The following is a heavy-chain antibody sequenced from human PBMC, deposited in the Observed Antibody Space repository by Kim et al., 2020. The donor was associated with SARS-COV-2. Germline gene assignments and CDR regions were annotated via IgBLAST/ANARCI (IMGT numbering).Heavy chain of an antibody. Sequence: AQKFQGRVTITADKSTSTAYMELSSLRSEDTAVYYCARARIAAAGPLVDYWGQGTLVTVSS. CDR3: ARARIAAAGPLVDY. D-gene: IGHD6-13*01. V-gene: IGHV1-69*04. J-gene: IGHJ4*02.